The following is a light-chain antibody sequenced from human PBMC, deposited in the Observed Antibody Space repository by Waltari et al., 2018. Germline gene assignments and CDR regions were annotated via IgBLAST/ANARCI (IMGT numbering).Light chain of an antibody. V-gene: IGKV3-15*01. Sequence: TLSVSPGERVTLSCRASQSISNNLAWYQQKPGQAPRLLIHGASSRDTGIPARFSGSGSGTEFTLTISSMQSEDFAIYYCQQYNDWPPLYTFGQGTKLEIK. CDR3: QQYNDWPPLYT. CDR1: QSISNN. J-gene: IGKJ2*01. CDR2: GAS.